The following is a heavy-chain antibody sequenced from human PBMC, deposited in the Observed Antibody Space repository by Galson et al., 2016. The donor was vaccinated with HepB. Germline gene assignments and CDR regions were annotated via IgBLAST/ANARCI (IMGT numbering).Heavy chain of an antibody. Sequence: SLRLSCAVSGFTFSSYSVNWVRQAPGKGLEWVSSISGSTTYRYYADSVKGRFTISRDNAKNSLFLQMNSLRAEDTAVYYCARERGYDFWSGYYSPHKYGMDVGGQGTTVTVSS. CDR1: GFTFSSYS. CDR3: ARERGYDFWSGYYSPHKYGMDV. J-gene: IGHJ6*02. V-gene: IGHV3-21*01. CDR2: ISGSTTYR. D-gene: IGHD3-3*01.